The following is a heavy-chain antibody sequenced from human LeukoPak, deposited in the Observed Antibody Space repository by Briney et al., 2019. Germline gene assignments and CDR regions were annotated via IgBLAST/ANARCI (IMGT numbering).Heavy chain of an antibody. D-gene: IGHD3-10*01. Sequence: ASVKVSCKASGGTFSSYAISWVRQAPGQGLEWMGWINPNSGGTNYAQKFQGRVTMTRGTSISTAYMELSRLRSDDTAVYYCARDRQVLLWFGELLGNYYYYYGMDVWGQGTTVTVSS. CDR3: ARDRQVLLWFGELLGNYYYYYGMDV. CDR1: GGTFSSYA. CDR2: INPNSGGT. V-gene: IGHV1-2*02. J-gene: IGHJ6*02.